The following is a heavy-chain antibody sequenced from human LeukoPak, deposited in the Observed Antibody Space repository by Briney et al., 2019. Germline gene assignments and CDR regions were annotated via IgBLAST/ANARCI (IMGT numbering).Heavy chain of an antibody. CDR1: GFTFSSYA. J-gene: IGHJ4*02. CDR3: AKDGKGAPEAGTGYFDY. CDR2: ISGSGGNT. V-gene: IGHV3-23*01. Sequence: PGASLRLSCAASGFTFSSYAMSWVRQAPGKGLEWVSVISGSGGNTYYADSVKGRFTISRDNSKNTLYLQMNSLRAEDTAIYYCAKDGKGAPEAGTGYFDYWGQGTLVTVSS. D-gene: IGHD6-19*01.